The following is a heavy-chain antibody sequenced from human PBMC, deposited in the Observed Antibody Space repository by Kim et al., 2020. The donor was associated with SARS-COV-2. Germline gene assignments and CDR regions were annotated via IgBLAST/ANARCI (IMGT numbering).Heavy chain of an antibody. Sequence: GGSLRLSCVGSGFTCDYHAMHWVRQAPGKGLEWVSGISCKGTGAGYADSVKGRFTVSRDNAKNSLYLQMDSLRPEDTAFYYCIRDVSPGGAAVWGQGTTVIVSS. V-gene: IGHV3-9*01. D-gene: IGHD4-17*01. CDR2: ISCKGTGA. J-gene: IGHJ6*02. CDR3: IRDVSPGGAAV. CDR1: GFTCDYHA.